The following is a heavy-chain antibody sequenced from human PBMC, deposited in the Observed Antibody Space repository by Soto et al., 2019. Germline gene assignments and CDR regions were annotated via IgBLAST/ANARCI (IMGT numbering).Heavy chain of an antibody. CDR2: ISAYNGNT. J-gene: IGHJ3*02. Sequence: ASVKVSCKASGYTFTSYGISWVRQAPGQGLEWMGWISAYNGNTNYAQKLQGRVTMTTDTSTSTAYMELRSLRSDGTAVYYCARDCGSTSCHDPFDIWGQGTMVTVSS. V-gene: IGHV1-18*04. CDR1: GYTFTSYG. CDR3: ARDCGSTSCHDPFDI. D-gene: IGHD2-2*01.